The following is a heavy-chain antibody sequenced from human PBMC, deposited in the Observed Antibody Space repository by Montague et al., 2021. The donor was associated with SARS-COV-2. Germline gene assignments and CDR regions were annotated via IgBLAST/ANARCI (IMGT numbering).Heavy chain of an antibody. CDR1: GGSISSYY. Sequence: SETLSFTCTVSGGSISSYYWSWIRQPAGKGLEWIGRIYTSGSTNYNPSLKSRVTMSVDTSRNQFSLKLSSVTAADTAVYYCAREGGLTIFGVGLNYYYYMDVWGKGTTVTVSS. V-gene: IGHV4-4*07. CDR3: AREGGLTIFGVGLNYYYYMDV. D-gene: IGHD3-3*01. J-gene: IGHJ6*03. CDR2: IYTSGST.